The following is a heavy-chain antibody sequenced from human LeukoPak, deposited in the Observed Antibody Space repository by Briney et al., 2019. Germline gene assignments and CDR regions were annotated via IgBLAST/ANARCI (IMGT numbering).Heavy chain of an antibody. CDR3: AAEIGITMVRGVMSAFDI. CDR2: ISGSGGST. CDR1: GFTFSSYA. V-gene: IGHV3-23*01. J-gene: IGHJ3*02. D-gene: IGHD3-10*01. Sequence: GGSLRLSCAASGFTFSSYAMSWVRQAPGKGLEWVSAISGSGGSTYYADSVKGRFTISRDNSKNTLHLQMNRLRAEDTAVFYCAAEIGITMVRGVMSAFDIWGQGTMVTVSS.